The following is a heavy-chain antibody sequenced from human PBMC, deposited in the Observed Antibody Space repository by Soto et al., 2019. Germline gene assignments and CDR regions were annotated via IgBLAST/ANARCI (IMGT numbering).Heavy chain of an antibody. CDR3: AKTDKFHSQSSGWANRFDS. V-gene: IGHV3-23*01. CDR2: ITSAGST. Sequence: EVQLLESGEDLAQPGGSLRLICAASGFTFSNYAMTWVRQSPGKGLEWVSTITSAGSTFYGDTVKGRFTISRDNSKSTPYLQMNSLGAEDTAVYYCAKTDKFHSQSSGWANRFDSWGQGTLVTVSS. CDR1: GFTFSNYA. D-gene: IGHD6-19*01. J-gene: IGHJ4*02.